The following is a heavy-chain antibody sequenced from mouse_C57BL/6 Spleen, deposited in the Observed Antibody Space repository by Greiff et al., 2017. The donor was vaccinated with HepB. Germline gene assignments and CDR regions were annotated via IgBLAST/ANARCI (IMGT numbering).Heavy chain of an antibody. CDR2: INPGSGGT. CDR1: GYAFSNYL. CDR3: ASGGNYKYFDV. D-gene: IGHD1-1*02. Sequence: QVQLQQSGAELVRPGTSVKVSCKASGYAFSNYLIEWVKQRPGQGLEWIGVINPGSGGTNYNEKFKGKATLTADKSSSTAYMQLSSLTSEESAVYFCASGGNYKYFDVWGTGTTVTVSS. V-gene: IGHV1-54*01. J-gene: IGHJ1*03.